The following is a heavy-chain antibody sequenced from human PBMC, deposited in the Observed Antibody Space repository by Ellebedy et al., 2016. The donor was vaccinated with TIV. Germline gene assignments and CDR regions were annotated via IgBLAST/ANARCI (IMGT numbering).Heavy chain of an antibody. CDR3: ARHEAGNTNFDY. V-gene: IGHV7-4-1*02. J-gene: IGHJ4*02. CDR2: INIKTGTP. CDR1: GYTFTTFG. Sequence: AASVKVSCKASGYTFTTFGINWLRQAPGQGPEWMGWINIKTGTPTYAQDFTGRLVFSLDTSVSTAYLQINSLKPEDTAVYYCARHEAGNTNFDYWGQGTLVTVSS.